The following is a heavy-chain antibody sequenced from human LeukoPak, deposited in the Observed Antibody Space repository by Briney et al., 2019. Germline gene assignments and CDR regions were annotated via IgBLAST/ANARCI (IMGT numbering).Heavy chain of an antibody. CDR2: IYYSGRT. CDR3: ARHGGTVAINDAFDI. CDR1: SGSIICYY. V-gene: IGHV4-59*08. Sequence: SETLSLTCTVSSGSIICYYWSWIRQTPGKPLEWIGYIYYSGRTSYNPSLKSRVTISVDTSNNQFSLRLDSVTAADTAVYFCARHGGTVAINDAFDIWGQGTMVTVSS. D-gene: IGHD1/OR15-1a*01. J-gene: IGHJ3*02.